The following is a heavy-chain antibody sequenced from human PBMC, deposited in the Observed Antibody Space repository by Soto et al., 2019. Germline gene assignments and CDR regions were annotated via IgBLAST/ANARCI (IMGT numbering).Heavy chain of an antibody. V-gene: IGHV4-4*07. Sequence: QVQLQESGPGLLKPSETLSLTCTVSGASMRNYYWSWIRQPAGKGLEWIGRIFGSGETYYNPSLKSRIILSVDLSKSQFSLELTSVTAADTAVYFCVREGDYSENNGYPLFDYWGQGTLVTVSP. D-gene: IGHD3-22*01. CDR1: GASMRNYY. CDR3: VREGDYSENNGYPLFDY. J-gene: IGHJ4*02. CDR2: IFGSGET.